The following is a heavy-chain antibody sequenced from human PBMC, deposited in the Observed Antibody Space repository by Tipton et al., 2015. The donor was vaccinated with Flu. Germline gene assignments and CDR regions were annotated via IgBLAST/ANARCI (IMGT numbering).Heavy chain of an antibody. CDR1: GYTFTSYD. V-gene: IGHV1-8*01. CDR2: MNPNSGNT. Sequence: QLVQSGAEVKKPGASVKVSCKASGYTFTSYDINWVRQATGQGLEWMGWMNPNSGNTGYAQKFQGRVTMTRNTSISTAYMELSSLRSDDTAVYYCARDRMDTPTNWFDPWGQGTLVTVSS. CDR3: ARDRMDTPTNWFDP. J-gene: IGHJ5*02. D-gene: IGHD5-18*01.